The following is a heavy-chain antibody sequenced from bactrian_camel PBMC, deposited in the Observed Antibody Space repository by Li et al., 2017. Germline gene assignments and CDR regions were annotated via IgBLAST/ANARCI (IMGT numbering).Heavy chain of an antibody. D-gene: IGHD5*01. CDR3: ARSRFVFRGCDLSTSGYYY. Sequence: QVQLVESGGGAVQPGGSLRLSCAASKFVFKNYCMGWFRQAPGRERQGVAVINRRGTTRYADFVKGRFTISKDNAMSTLYLQMDSLKPEDSAMYYCARSRFVFRGCDLSTSGYYYGGQGTQVTVS. CDR2: INRRGTT. J-gene: IGHJ4*01. CDR1: KFVFKNYC. V-gene: IGHV3S26*01.